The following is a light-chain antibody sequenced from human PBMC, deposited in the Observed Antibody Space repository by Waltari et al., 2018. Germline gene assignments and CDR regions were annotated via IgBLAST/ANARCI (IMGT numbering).Light chain of an antibody. CDR2: GAS. Sequence: EIVLTQSPGTLSLSPGERAILSCRASQTVRTTYLAWYQQKPGQAPTLLIYGASSRATGIPDRFSGSGSGTDFSLTISSLEPEDFAVYYCQQYDISPLTFGGGTKVEIK. V-gene: IGKV3-20*01. CDR1: QTVRTTY. CDR3: QQYDISPLT. J-gene: IGKJ4*01.